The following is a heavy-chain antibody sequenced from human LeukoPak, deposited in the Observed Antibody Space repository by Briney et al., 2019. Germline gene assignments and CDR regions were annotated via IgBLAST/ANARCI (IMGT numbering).Heavy chain of an antibody. Sequence: GGSLRLSCAPSLYTSIGYGMHSVRQAPGKGLEWVAVIWYDGSNKYYADSVKGRFTISRDNSKNTLYLQMNSLRAEDTAVYYCAREGYSHYGGAWIDRWGQGTLVTVSS. J-gene: IGHJ4*02. CDR2: IWYDGSNK. CDR1: LYTSIGYG. D-gene: IGHD3-16*01. V-gene: IGHV3-33*01. CDR3: AREGYSHYGGAWIDR.